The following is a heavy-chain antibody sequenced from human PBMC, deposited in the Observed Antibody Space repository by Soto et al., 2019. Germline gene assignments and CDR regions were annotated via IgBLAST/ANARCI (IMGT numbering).Heavy chain of an antibody. D-gene: IGHD6-19*01. Sequence: QVQLQESGPGLVKPSGTLSLTCAVSGGSISSSNWWSWVRQPPGKGLEWIGEIYHSGSTNYNPSLKSRVAIAVDKSMNQCRLKLSSVPAAGTAVDYCVRVAVAGTRVDYWGQGTLVTVSS. CDR2: IYHSGST. CDR3: VRVAVAGTRVDY. CDR1: GGSISSSNW. V-gene: IGHV4-4*02. J-gene: IGHJ4*02.